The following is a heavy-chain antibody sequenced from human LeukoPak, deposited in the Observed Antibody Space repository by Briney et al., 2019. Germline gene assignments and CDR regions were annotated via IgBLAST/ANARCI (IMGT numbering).Heavy chain of an antibody. CDR2: IYYSGST. D-gene: IGHD3-3*01. J-gene: IGHJ6*02. CDR3: ARVPYYDFWSGYGSYGMDV. Sequence: SQTLSLTCTVSGGSISSGGYYWSWIRQHPGKGLEWIGYIYYSGSTYYNPSLKSRVTISVDTSKNQFSLKLSSVTAADTAVYYCARVPYYDFWSGYGSYGMDVWGQGTTVTVSS. V-gene: IGHV4-31*03. CDR1: GGSISSGGYY.